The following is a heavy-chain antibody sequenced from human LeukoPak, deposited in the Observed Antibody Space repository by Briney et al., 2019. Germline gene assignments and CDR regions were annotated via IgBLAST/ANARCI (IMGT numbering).Heavy chain of an antibody. CDR3: AKDYGGYCGGDCYSTGDY. V-gene: IGHV3-30*04. J-gene: IGHJ4*02. CDR1: GFTFSSYA. D-gene: IGHD2-21*02. CDR2: ISYDGSNK. Sequence: GGSLRLSCAASGFTFSSYAMHWVRQAPGKGLEWVAVISYDGSNKYYADSVKGRFTISRDNSKNTLYLQMNSLRAEDTAVYYCAKDYGGYCGGDCYSTGDYWGQGTLVTVSS.